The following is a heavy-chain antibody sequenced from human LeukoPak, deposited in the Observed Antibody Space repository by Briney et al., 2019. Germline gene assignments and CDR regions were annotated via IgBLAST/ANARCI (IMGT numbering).Heavy chain of an antibody. CDR2: MNPNSGNT. V-gene: IGHV1-8*02. J-gene: IGHJ5*02. CDR3: ARAIAVAGTFWFDP. D-gene: IGHD6-19*01. Sequence: ASVKVSCKASGGTFSSYAISWVRQATGQGVEGMGWMNPNSGNTGYAQKFQGRVTMTRNTSISTAYMELSSLRSEDTAVYYCARAIAVAGTFWFDPWGQGTLVTVSS. CDR1: GGTFSSYA.